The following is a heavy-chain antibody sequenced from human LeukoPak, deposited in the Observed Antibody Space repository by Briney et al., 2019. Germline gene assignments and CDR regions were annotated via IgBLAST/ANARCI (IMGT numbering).Heavy chain of an antibody. CDR3: ATPKNTWSDYNYGMDV. Sequence: ASVKVSCKASVYTFSSYDIDWGRQAAGQGLEWMGWMNPNSGNTGYAQTFQVRVTMTRDTSISTAFRELSSLRSEDTAVYYCATPKNTWSDYNYGMDVWGQGTTVTVSS. CDR2: MNPNSGNT. CDR1: VYTFSSYD. J-gene: IGHJ6*02. D-gene: IGHD2-8*02. V-gene: IGHV1-8*01.